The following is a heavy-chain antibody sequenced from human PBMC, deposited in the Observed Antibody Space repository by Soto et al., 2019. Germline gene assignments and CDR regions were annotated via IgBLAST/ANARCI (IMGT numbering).Heavy chain of an antibody. CDR2: ISYDGSNK. V-gene: IGHV3-30-3*01. CDR1: GFTFSSYA. J-gene: IGHJ6*02. Sequence: GGSLRLSCAASGFTFSSYAMHWFRQAPGKGLEWVAVISYDGSNKYYADSVKGRFTISRDNSKNTLYLQMNSLRAEDTAVYYCARDHHYGMDVWGQGTTVTVSS. CDR3: ARDHHYGMDV.